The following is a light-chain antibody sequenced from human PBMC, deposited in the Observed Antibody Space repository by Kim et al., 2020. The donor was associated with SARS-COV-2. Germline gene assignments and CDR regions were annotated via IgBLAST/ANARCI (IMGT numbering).Light chain of an antibody. CDR3: CSYAGRYTFV. CDR1: NSDVGSYNY. J-gene: IGLJ2*01. Sequence: QSDLTQPRSVSGSPGQSVTISCTGTNSDVGSYNYVSWSQQYPGKAPKLIIYDIDKRPSGVPDRFSGSKSGSTASLTISGIQADDEADYYCCSYAGRYTFVFGGGTQLTVL. V-gene: IGLV2-11*01. CDR2: DID.